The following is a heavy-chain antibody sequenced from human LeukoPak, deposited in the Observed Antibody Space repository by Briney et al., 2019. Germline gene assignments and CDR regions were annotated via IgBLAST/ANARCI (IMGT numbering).Heavy chain of an antibody. Sequence: ASVKVSCKASGYTFTSYYMHWVRQAPGQGLEWMGIINLSGGSTSYAQKFQGRVTMTRDTSTSTVYMELSSLRSEDTAVYYCAASEYSSSSDYYYMDVWGKGTTVTVSS. CDR2: INLSGGST. D-gene: IGHD6-6*01. CDR3: AASEYSSSSDYYYMDV. V-gene: IGHV1-46*01. J-gene: IGHJ6*03. CDR1: GYTFTSYY.